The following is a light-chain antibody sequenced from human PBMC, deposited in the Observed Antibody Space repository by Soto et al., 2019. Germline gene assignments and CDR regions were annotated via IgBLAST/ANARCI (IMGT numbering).Light chain of an antibody. CDR1: QSVSISS. Sequence: EIMLTQSPGTLSLSPGERATLSCRASQSVSISSLAWYQQKPGQAPRLLIYGASNRATGIPDRFSGSGSGTDFTLSISRLEPEDFAVYYRQQYGRSPPITFGQGTRLEN. CDR2: GAS. CDR3: QQYGRSPPIT. J-gene: IGKJ5*01. V-gene: IGKV3-20*01.